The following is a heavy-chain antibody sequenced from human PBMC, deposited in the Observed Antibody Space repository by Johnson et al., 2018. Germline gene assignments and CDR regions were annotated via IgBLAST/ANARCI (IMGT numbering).Heavy chain of an antibody. CDR1: GFTFSSYS. D-gene: IGHD4-11*01. CDR3: AKPPDYSNYYYYLDV. Sequence: QVQLVESGGGLVQPGGSLRLSCAASGFTFSSYSMNWVRQAPGKGLEWVAVISYDGSNKYYADSVKGRFTISRDNSKNTLYPQMNSLRAEDTAVYYCAKPPDYSNYYYYLDVWGKGTTVTVSS. V-gene: IGHV3-30*18. J-gene: IGHJ6*03. CDR2: ISYDGSNK.